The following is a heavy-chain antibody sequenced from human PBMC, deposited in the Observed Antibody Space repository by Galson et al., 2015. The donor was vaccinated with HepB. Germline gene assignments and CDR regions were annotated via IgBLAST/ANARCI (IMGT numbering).Heavy chain of an antibody. J-gene: IGHJ4*02. V-gene: IGHV1-24*01. D-gene: IGHD3-10*01. CDR3: ATDRGYGSGSYRLYYFDY. CDR1: GYTLTELS. CDR2: FDPEDGET. Sequence: SVKVSCKVSGYTLTELSMHWVRQAPGKGLEWMGGFDPEDGETIYAQKFQGRVTMTEDTSTDTAYMELSSLRSEDTAVYYCATDRGYGSGSYRLYYFDYWGQGTLVTVSS.